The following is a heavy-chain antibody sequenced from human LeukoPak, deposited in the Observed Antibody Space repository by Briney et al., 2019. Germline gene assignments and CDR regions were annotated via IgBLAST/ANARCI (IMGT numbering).Heavy chain of an antibody. D-gene: IGHD1-1*01. Sequence: GGSLRLSCAASGFIVSGDFMSWVRQAPGKGLEWVSVIYSDGSTYYADSVKGRFTISRDNAKDSLYLQMNSLRAEDAALYYCAAGDDMDYWGQGTLVSVSS. CDR1: GFIVSGDF. CDR3: AAGDDMDY. J-gene: IGHJ4*02. V-gene: IGHV3-66*01. CDR2: IYSDGST.